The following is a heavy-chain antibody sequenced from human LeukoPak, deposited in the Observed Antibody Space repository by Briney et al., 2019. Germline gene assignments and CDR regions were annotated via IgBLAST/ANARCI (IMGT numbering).Heavy chain of an antibody. CDR1: GYTFTSYG. J-gene: IGHJ4*02. V-gene: IGHV1-18*01. CDR2: ISAYNGNT. D-gene: IGHD3-22*01. Sequence: ASVKVSCKASGYTFTSYGISWVRQAPGQGLEWMGWISAYNGNTNYAQRFQGRVTMTTDTSTSTAYMGLRGVRSDDTAVYYCARINPAVSYMISSHWGQGTLVTVSS. CDR3: ARINPAVSYMISSH.